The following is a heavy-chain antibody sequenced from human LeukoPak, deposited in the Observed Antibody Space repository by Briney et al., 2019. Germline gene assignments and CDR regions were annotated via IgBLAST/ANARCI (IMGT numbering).Heavy chain of an antibody. J-gene: IGHJ4*02. CDR3: AKGTYGDYTFTDY. D-gene: IGHD4-17*01. CDR2: ISGSGGST. CDR1: GFTFSSYA. V-gene: IGHV3-23*01. Sequence: GGSLRLSCAASGFTFSSYAMSWVRQAPGKGLEWVSGISGSGGSTYYADSVKGRFTISRDNSKNTLYLQMNSLRVEDTALYYCAKGTYGDYTFTDYWGQGTLVTVSS.